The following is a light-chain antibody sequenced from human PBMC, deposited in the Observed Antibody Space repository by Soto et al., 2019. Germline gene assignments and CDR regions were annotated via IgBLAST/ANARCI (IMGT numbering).Light chain of an antibody. J-gene: IGKJ4*01. CDR1: QSVNNNF. CDR2: DAS. V-gene: IGKV3-20*01. Sequence: EIVLTQSPGTLSLSPGERATLSCRASQSVNNNFLAWYQQKPGQAPMLLIYDASSRATGIPDRFSGSGSGTDFTLTISRLEPEDFAVYSCQQYVTSPLTFGGGTKVEIK. CDR3: QQYVTSPLT.